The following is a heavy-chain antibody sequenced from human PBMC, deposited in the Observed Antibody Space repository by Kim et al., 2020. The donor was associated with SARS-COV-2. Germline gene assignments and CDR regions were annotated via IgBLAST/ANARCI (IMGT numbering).Heavy chain of an antibody. V-gene: IGHV4-59*01. Sequence: SETLSLTCTVSGGSISSYYWSWIRQPPGKGLEWIGYIYYSGSTNYNPSLKSRVTISVDTSKNQFSLKLSSVTAADTAVYYCARGITIFGVDDVDGFDPWGQGTLVTVSS. CDR1: GGSISSYY. CDR3: ARGITIFGVDDVDGFDP. CDR2: IYYSGST. D-gene: IGHD3-3*01. J-gene: IGHJ5*02.